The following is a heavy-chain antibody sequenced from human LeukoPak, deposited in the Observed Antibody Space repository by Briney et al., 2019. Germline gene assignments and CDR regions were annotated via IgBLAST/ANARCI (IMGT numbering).Heavy chain of an antibody. D-gene: IGHD3-22*01. J-gene: IGHJ4*02. CDR2: ICAYNGNT. Sequence: ASVKVSCKASGYTFTSYGISWVRQAPGQGLEWMGWICAYNGNTNYAQKLQGRVTMTTDTSTSTAYMELRSLRSDDTAVYYCARDRAHYYDSSGYYPFDYWGQGTLVTVSS. CDR3: ARDRAHYYDSSGYYPFDY. V-gene: IGHV1-18*01. CDR1: GYTFTSYG.